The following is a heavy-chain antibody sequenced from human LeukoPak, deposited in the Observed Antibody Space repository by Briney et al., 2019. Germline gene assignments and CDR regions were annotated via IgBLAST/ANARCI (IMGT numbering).Heavy chain of an antibody. CDR3: AKGSGSGWYGWFAP. CDR1: GFTFGSYA. Sequence: GGSLRLSCAASGFTFGSYAMTWVRQAPGKGLEWVSSIDASGGSTYYADSVKGRFTISRDNPKNTFYLQMNTLRADDTAVYYCAKGSGSGWYGWFAPWGQGTLVTVSS. J-gene: IGHJ5*02. CDR2: IDASGGST. D-gene: IGHD6-19*01. V-gene: IGHV3-23*01.